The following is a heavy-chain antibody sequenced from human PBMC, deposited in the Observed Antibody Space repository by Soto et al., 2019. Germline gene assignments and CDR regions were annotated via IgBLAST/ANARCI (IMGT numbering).Heavy chain of an antibody. J-gene: IGHJ3*02. Sequence: LSLTCAVSSGSVSSSNWWSWVRQPPGKGLEWIGEIYHSGNTNYNPSLKSRVTISVDKSESHFSLKLSSVTAADTAVYYCARGYYGSGSYAIDAFDIWGQGTLVTVSS. CDR2: IYHSGNT. V-gene: IGHV4-4*02. CDR3: ARGYYGSGSYAIDAFDI. CDR1: SGSVSSSNW. D-gene: IGHD3-10*01.